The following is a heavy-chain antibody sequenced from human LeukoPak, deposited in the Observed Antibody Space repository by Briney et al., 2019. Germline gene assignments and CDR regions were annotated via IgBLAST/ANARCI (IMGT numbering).Heavy chain of an antibody. CDR1: GYTFTSYA. CDR3: ARGYYDSSGYPRIDY. Sequence: GASVKVSCKASGYTFTSYAMHWVRQAPGQRLEWMGWINAGNGNTKYSQKFEGRVTITRDTSASTAYMELSSLRSEDTAVYYCARGYYDSSGYPRIDYWGQGTLVTVSS. D-gene: IGHD3-22*01. J-gene: IGHJ4*02. V-gene: IGHV1-3*01. CDR2: INAGNGNT.